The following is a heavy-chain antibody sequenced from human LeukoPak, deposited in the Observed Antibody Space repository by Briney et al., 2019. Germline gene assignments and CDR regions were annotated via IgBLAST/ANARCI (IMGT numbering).Heavy chain of an antibody. J-gene: IGHJ5*02. CDR2: INPNSGGT. CDR3: AIIYSSSSGGFDP. D-gene: IGHD6-13*01. CDR1: GYTFTGYY. Sequence: ASVKVSCKASGYTFTGYYMHWVRQAPGQGLEWMGWINPNSGGTIYAERFQGRVTMTRDTSITTGHMELSRLTFDDTAVYYCAIIYSSSSGGFDPWGQGTLVTVSS. V-gene: IGHV1-2*02.